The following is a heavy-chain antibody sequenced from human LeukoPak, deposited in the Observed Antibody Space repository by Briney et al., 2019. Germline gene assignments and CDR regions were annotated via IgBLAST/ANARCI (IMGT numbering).Heavy chain of an antibody. CDR2: IKSKTDGGTT. V-gene: IGHV3-15*01. CDR1: GFTFSNAW. Sequence: GGSLRLSCAAPGFTFSNAWMSWVRQAPGKGLEWVGRIKSKTDGGTTDYAAPVKGRFTISRDDSKNTLYLQMNSLKTEDTAVYYCTTDRGSYRLLDYWGQGTLVTVSS. J-gene: IGHJ4*02. CDR3: TTDRGSYRLLDY. D-gene: IGHD1-26*01.